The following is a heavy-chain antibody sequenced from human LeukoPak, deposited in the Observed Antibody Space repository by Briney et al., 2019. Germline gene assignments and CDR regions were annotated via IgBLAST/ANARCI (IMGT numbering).Heavy chain of an antibody. CDR2: IYIDGTT. CDR3: ASLGLIVRYCSGGSCYRGVDY. D-gene: IGHD2-15*01. CDR1: GFTVSSTY. V-gene: IGHV3-66*01. J-gene: IGHJ4*02. Sequence: GGSLRLSCAASGFTVSSTYMTWVRQAPGKGLEWVSIIYIDGTTYYADSVKGRFTISRDNAKNSLYLQMNSLRAEDTAVYYCASLGLIVRYCSGGSCYRGVDYWGQGTLVTVSS.